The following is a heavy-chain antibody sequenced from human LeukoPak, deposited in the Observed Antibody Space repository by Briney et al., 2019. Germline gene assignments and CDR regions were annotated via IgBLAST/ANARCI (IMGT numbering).Heavy chain of an antibody. Sequence: SQTLSLTCVVSGDSIGSYYWSWIRQSAGKRLEWIGRMYSSGTTDYNPSLQSRVTMSIDTSKNQFSLKLSSVTAADTAVYYCARHRSGTYYRFDYWGQGTLVTVSS. CDR2: MYSSGTT. CDR1: GDSIGSYY. D-gene: IGHD1-26*01. CDR3: ARHRSGTYYRFDY. V-gene: IGHV4-4*07. J-gene: IGHJ4*02.